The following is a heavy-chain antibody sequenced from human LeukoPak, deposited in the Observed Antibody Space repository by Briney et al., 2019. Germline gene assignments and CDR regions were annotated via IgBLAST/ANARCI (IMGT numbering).Heavy chain of an antibody. D-gene: IGHD3-16*02. Sequence: ASVKVSCKASGYTFTSYGISWVRQAPGQGLEWMGWISAYDGNTNYAQKLQGRVTMTTDTSTSTAYMELRSLRSDDTAVYYCARFTSELSDPDFDYWGQGTLVTVSS. CDR3: ARFTSELSDPDFDY. CDR1: GYTFTSYG. V-gene: IGHV1-18*01. J-gene: IGHJ4*02. CDR2: ISAYDGNT.